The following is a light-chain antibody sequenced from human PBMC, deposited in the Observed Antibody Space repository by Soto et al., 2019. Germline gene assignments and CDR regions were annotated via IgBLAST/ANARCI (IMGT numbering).Light chain of an antibody. CDR3: AAWDDSLSGHVV. J-gene: IGLJ2*01. V-gene: IGLV1-47*01. CDR2: RNN. CDR1: SSNIGNNY. Sequence: QSVLTQPPSASGTPGQRVTISCSGSSSNIGNNYVYWYQRLPGTAPKLLIYRNNQRPSGVPDRFSGSKSGTSASLAISGLRSEDEADYYCAAWDDSLSGHVVFGGGTKLTVL.